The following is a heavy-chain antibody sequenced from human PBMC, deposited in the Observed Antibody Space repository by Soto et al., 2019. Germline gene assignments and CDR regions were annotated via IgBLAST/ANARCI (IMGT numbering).Heavy chain of an antibody. CDR2: ISSSSSYI. J-gene: IGHJ5*02. CDR1: GFTFSSYS. Sequence: PGGSLRLSCAASGFTFSSYSMNWVRQAPGKGLEWVSSISSSSSYIYYADSVKGRFTIFRDNAKNSLYLQMNSLRAEDTAVYYCARDRFLEWLLSNYYGSGSYSPWGQGTLVTVSS. CDR3: ARDRFLEWLLSNYYGSGSYSP. V-gene: IGHV3-21*01. D-gene: IGHD3-10*01.